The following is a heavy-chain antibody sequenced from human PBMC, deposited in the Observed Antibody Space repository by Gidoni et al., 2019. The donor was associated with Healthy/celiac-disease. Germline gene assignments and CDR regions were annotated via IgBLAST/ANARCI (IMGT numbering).Heavy chain of an antibody. CDR1: GLTFSRYA. J-gene: IGHJ4*02. CDR2: ISYDGSNK. D-gene: IGHD3-22*01. CDR3: ARTEYYYDSSGYYDY. Sequence: GLTFSRYAMHWVRQAPGKGLEWVAVISYDGSNKYYADSVKDRFTISRDNSKNTLYLQMNSLRAEDTAVYYCARTEYYYDSSGYYDYWGQGTLVTVSS. V-gene: IGHV3-30-3*01.